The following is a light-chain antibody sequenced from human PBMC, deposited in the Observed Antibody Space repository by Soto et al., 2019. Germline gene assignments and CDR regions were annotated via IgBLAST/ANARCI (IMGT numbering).Light chain of an antibody. CDR2: GAS. CDR1: QSVSSY. Sequence: VVTQSPATLSLYPRERATLSCRASQSVSSYLAWYQQKPGQAPRLLISGASSRAAGIPDRFSGSGSETDFTPTISRLEPEDFALYFCQQYGNPRITFGQGIRLEIK. V-gene: IGKV3-20*01. J-gene: IGKJ5*01. CDR3: QQYGNPRIT.